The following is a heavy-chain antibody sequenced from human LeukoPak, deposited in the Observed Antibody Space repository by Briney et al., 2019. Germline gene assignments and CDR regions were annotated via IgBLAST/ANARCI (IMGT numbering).Heavy chain of an antibody. CDR3: ASSAQGYGSKPNYFDY. CDR1: GGTFSSYA. D-gene: IGHD5-18*01. Sequence: GSSVKVSCKASGGTFSSYAISWVRQAPGQGLEWMGRIIPILGIANYAQKFQGRVTITTDESTSTAYMELSSLRSEDTAVYYCASSAQGYGSKPNYFDYWGQGTLVTVSS. V-gene: IGHV1-69*04. J-gene: IGHJ4*02. CDR2: IIPILGIA.